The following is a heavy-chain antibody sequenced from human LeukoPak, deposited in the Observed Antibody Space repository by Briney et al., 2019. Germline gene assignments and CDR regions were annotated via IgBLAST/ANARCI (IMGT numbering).Heavy chain of an antibody. D-gene: IGHD3-22*01. CDR3: AKDITPYYYDSSGLPPLDY. CDR2: ISGSGGST. CDR1: GFTFRSYA. J-gene: IGHJ4*02. V-gene: IGHV3-23*01. Sequence: GGSLRLSCAASGFTFRSYAMSWVRQAPGKGLEWVSAISGSGGSTYYADSVKGRFTISRDKCKNTLYLPMNSLTPEDTAVYYCAKDITPYYYDSSGLPPLDYWGQGTLVTVSS.